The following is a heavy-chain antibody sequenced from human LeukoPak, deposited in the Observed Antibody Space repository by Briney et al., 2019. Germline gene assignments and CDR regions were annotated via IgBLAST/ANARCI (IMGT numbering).Heavy chain of an antibody. Sequence: SETLSLTCTVSGGSISSYYWNWIRQPPGKGLEWIGYIYYSGSTNYNPSLKSRVTISLDTSKNQFSLKLSSVTAADTAVYYCASSAYESSGYGGYYMDVWGKGTTVTVSS. V-gene: IGHV4-59*08. CDR3: ASSAYESSGYGGYYMDV. CDR2: IYYSGST. CDR1: GGSISSYY. D-gene: IGHD3-22*01. J-gene: IGHJ6*03.